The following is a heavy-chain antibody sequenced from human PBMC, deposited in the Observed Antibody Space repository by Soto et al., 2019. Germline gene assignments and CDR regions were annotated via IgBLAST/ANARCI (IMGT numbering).Heavy chain of an antibody. J-gene: IGHJ5*02. CDR1: GFTFTNYV. V-gene: IGHV3-30-3*01. CDR3: ARDMAGHSSGWYPGMFFWLDP. D-gene: IGHD6-19*01. Sequence: QVQLVESGGGVVQPGRSLRLSCAASGFTFTNYVIHWVRQAPGKGLEWVALISTDGSNKYYADSVKGRFTVSRDNSKNTVYLQMNSLTVEDTAVYHCARDMAGHSSGWYPGMFFWLDPWGQGTPVTVSS. CDR2: ISTDGSNK.